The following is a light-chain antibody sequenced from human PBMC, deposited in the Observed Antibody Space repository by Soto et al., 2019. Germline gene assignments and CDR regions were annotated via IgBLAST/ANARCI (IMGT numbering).Light chain of an antibody. CDR2: EVT. CDR3: CAEAGGSSDVL. V-gene: IGLV2-23*02. CDR1: SGDVGSFNL. Sequence: QSALTQPASVSGSPGQSVTLSCTGTSGDVGSFNLVSWYQQHPGKAPNLLIYEVTKRPSGVASRFSGSKSGNTASLTISGLQAEEAAEYDCCAEAGGSSDVLFGGGTQLTVL. J-gene: IGLJ3*02.